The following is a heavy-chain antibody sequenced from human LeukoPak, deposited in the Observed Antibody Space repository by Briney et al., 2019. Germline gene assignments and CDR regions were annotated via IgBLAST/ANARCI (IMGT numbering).Heavy chain of an antibody. Sequence: SETLSLTCTVSGYSISSGYYWGWIRQPPGKGLEWIGSIYHSGSSYSNPSLKSRVTISVDTSKNQFSLRLNSVTAADTAVYYCAKSNGYGLIDIWGQGTMVTVSS. CDR3: AKSNGYGLIDI. CDR1: GYSISSGYY. D-gene: IGHD3-10*01. V-gene: IGHV4-38-2*02. CDR2: IYHSGSS. J-gene: IGHJ3*02.